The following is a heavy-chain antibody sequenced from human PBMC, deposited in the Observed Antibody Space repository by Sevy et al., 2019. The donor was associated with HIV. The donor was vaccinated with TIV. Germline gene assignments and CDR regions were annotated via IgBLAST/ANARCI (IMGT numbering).Heavy chain of an antibody. CDR2: INPDGSEK. V-gene: IGHV3-7*01. CDR1: GFTFNTYW. CDR3: ARLLWDVVVVPGTTPDHYFDY. D-gene: IGHD2-2*01. Sequence: GGSQRLSCVASGFTFNTYWMTWVRQAPGKGLEWVANINPDGSEKDYVDSLKGRFTVSRDNAETSLYLHMNSLRVEDTAVYFCARLLWDVVVVPGTTPDHYFDYWGQGTLVTVSS. J-gene: IGHJ4*02.